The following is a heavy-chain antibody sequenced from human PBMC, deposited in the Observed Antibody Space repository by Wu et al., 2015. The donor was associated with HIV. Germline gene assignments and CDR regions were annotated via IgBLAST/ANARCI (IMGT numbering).Heavy chain of an antibody. V-gene: IGHV1-69*05. Sequence: VQLLQSGPEVKRPGSSVKVSCKASGGTFSSYGVNWVRQAPGQGLEWVGGIIPISRTANYAQKFLGRVTITTDESTTTVYMELNNLKSDDTAMYFCAKDRRYCSGDSCSSVWFDPWGQGTLVIVSS. CDR1: GGTFSSYG. CDR3: AKDRRYCSGDSCSSVWFDP. D-gene: IGHD2-15*01. CDR2: IIPISRTA. J-gene: IGHJ5*02.